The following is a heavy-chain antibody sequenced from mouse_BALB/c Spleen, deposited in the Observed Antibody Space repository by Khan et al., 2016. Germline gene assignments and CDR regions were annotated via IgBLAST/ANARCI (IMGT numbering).Heavy chain of an antibody. Sequence: QLVQSGAELAKPGASVKMSCKASGYTFTRYWMHWVKQRPGQGLEWIGYSNPSSGYTEYNQKFKDKATLTADKSSSTAYMQLSSLTSEDSAVYYCARWGYVNYLYNAMDYWGQGASVTVSS. CDR2: SNPSSGYT. V-gene: IGHV1-7*01. D-gene: IGHD2-1*01. CDR1: GYTFTRYW. CDR3: ARWGYVNYLYNAMDY. J-gene: IGHJ4*01.